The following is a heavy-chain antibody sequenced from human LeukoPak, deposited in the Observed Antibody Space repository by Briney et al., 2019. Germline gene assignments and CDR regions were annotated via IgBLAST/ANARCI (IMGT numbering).Heavy chain of an antibody. CDR1: GGSISGSTYY. CDR2: IYYSGNT. D-gene: IGHD3-22*01. V-gene: IGHV4-39*01. Sequence: SETLSLTCIVSGGSISGSTYYWGWIRRPPGKGLEWIGSIYYSGNTYYNPSLKSRVTISVDTSKNQFSLKLSSVTAADTAVYYCASTYDSKGDYWGQGTLVTVSS. CDR3: ASTYDSKGDY. J-gene: IGHJ4*02.